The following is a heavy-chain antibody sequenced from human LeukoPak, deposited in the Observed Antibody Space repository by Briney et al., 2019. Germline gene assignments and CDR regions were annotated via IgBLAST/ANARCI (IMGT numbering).Heavy chain of an antibody. J-gene: IGHJ3*02. CDR2: INPNSGGT. CDR3: ARVTGYYYENTGYYHHAFDI. V-gene: IGHV1-2*02. D-gene: IGHD3-22*01. Sequence: ASVTVSCKASGYTFTGYYMHWVRQAPGQGLEWMGWINPNSGGTNYAQKFQGRVTMTRETSISTAYMELSRLRSDDTAVYYCARVTGYYYENTGYYHHAFDIWGQGTVVTVSS. CDR1: GYTFTGYY.